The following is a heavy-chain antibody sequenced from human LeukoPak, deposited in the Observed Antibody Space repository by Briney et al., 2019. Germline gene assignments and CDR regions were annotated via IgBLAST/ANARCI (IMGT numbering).Heavy chain of an antibody. CDR1: GFTFSSYW. Sequence: PGGSLRLSCAASGFTFSSYWMSWVRQAPGKGLEWVANIKQDGSEKYYVDSVKGRFTISRDNSKNTLYLQMNSLRAEDTAVYYCARGGQWLVREQYYYYYYGVDVWGQGTTVTVSS. CDR2: IKQDGSEK. D-gene: IGHD6-19*01. V-gene: IGHV3-7*01. CDR3: ARGGQWLVREQYYYYYYGVDV. J-gene: IGHJ6*02.